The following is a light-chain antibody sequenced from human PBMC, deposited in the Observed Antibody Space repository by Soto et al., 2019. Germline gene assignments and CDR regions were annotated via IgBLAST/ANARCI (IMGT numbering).Light chain of an antibody. CDR3: QQSYSTPRT. J-gene: IGKJ1*01. Sequence: AIQMTQSPSSLSASVGDRVTVTCRASQDIRSDVGWYQQKPGQAPKVLMYAASRLHSGVPSRFSGSGSGTDFVLTISSLQHEDFETYSCQQSYSTPRTLGQGTKVDIK. V-gene: IGKV1-6*01. CDR1: QDIRSD. CDR2: AAS.